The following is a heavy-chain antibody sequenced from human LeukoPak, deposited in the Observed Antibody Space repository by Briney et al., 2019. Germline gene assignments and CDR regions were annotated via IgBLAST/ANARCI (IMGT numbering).Heavy chain of an antibody. CDR3: ARHDIVVVPAAYTFDY. CDR2: INHSGST. CDR1: GFTFSSYA. V-gene: IGHV4-34*01. J-gene: IGHJ4*02. D-gene: IGHD2-2*01. Sequence: GSLRLSCAASGFTFSSYAMHWVRQPPGKGLEWIGEINHSGSTNYNPSLKSRVTISVDTSKNQFSLKLSSVTAADTAVYYCARHDIVVVPAAYTFDYWGQGTLVTVSS.